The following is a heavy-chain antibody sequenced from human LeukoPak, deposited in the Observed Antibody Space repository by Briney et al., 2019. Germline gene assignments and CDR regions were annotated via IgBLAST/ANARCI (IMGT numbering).Heavy chain of an antibody. CDR1: GFTFSSYG. D-gene: IGHD3/OR15-3a*01. CDR3: AKGSGFVPWTDFDY. V-gene: IGHV3-23*01. CDR2: ISGSGGST. Sequence: PGGSLRLSCAASGFTFSSYGMSWVRQAPGKGLEWVSAISGSGGSTYYADSVKGRFTISRDNSKNTLYLQMNSLRAEDTAVYYCAKGSGFVPWTDFDYWGQGTLVTVSS. J-gene: IGHJ4*02.